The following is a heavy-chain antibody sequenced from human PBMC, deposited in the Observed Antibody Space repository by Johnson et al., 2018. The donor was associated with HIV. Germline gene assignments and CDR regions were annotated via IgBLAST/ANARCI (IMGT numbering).Heavy chain of an antibody. CDR2: ISYDGSNK. V-gene: IGHV3-30*19. Sequence: QVQLVESGGGVVQPGRSLRLSCAASGFTFANYGMHWVRQAPGKGLEWVAVISYDGSNKYYADSVTGRFTISRDNSKNTLYLQMNSLRAEDTAVYYCAKGPNGQLDDAFHIWGQGTMVTVSS. CDR1: GFTFANYG. J-gene: IGHJ3*02. CDR3: AKGPNGQLDDAFHI. D-gene: IGHD6-6*01.